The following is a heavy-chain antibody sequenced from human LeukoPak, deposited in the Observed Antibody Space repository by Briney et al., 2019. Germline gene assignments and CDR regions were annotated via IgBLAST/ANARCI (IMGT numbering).Heavy chain of an antibody. CDR3: ASGLMATINYFDY. V-gene: IGHV4-59*01. Sequence: SETLSLTCTVSGGSISSYYWSWIRQPPGKGLEWTGYIYYSGSTNYNPSLKSRVTISVDTSKNQFSLKLSSVTAADTAVYYCASGLMATINYFDYWGQGTLVTVSS. D-gene: IGHD5-24*01. CDR2: IYYSGST. CDR1: GGSISSYY. J-gene: IGHJ4*02.